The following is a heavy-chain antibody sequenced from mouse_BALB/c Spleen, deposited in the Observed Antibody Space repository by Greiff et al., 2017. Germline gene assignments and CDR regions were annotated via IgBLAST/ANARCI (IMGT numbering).Heavy chain of an antibody. D-gene: IGHD2-14*01. V-gene: IGHV1S29*02. J-gene: IGHJ4*01. CDR2: IYPYNGGT. CDR3: ARGGYDGAMDY. Sequence: VHVKQSGPELVKPGASVKISCKASGYTFTDYNMHWVKQSHGKSLEWIGYIYPYNGGTGYNQKFKSKATLTVDNSSSTAYMELRSLTSEDSAVYYCARGGYDGAMDYWGQGTSVTVSS. CDR1: GYTFTDYN.